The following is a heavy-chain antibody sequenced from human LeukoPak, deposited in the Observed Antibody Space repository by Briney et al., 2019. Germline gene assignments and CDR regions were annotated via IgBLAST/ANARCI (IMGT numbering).Heavy chain of an antibody. V-gene: IGHV3-23*01. D-gene: IGHD6-19*01. CDR1: GFTFSSYA. Sequence: GGSLRLFYAPSGFTFSSYAMSWVRQAPGKGLEWVAVISGGGSGTYYADSVKGRFTISRDNSKNTLYLQMNSLRAEDTALYYCASGQMFTSGGFDYWGQGTLVTVSS. CDR2: ISGGGSGT. CDR3: ASGQMFTSGGFDY. J-gene: IGHJ4*02.